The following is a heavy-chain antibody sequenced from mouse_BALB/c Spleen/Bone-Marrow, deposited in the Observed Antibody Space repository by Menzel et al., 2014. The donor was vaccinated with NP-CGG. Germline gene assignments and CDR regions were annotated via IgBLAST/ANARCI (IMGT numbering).Heavy chain of an antibody. Sequence: VQLQQSGAELVKPGASVKLSCTASGFNIKDTYMHWVKQMPEQGLEWIGRIDPANGNTKYDPKFQGKATITADTSSNTAYLQLSSLTSEDTAAYYCARWEYYAMDYWGQGTSVTVSS. J-gene: IGHJ4*01. D-gene: IGHD4-1*01. V-gene: IGHV14-3*02. CDR1: GFNIKDTY. CDR3: ARWEYYAMDY. CDR2: IDPANGNT.